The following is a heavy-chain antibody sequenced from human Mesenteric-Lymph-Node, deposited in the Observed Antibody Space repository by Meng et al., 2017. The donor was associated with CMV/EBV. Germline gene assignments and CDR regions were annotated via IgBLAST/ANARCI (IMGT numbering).Heavy chain of an antibody. CDR2: ISSSSSTT. V-gene: IGHV3-48*04. D-gene: IGHD1-26*01. CDR1: GFTFNSHC. Sequence: GGSLRLSCSASGFTFNSHCMNWVRQAPGKGLEWVSYISSSSSTTYYADSVKGRFTISRDTAKNSLYLQMNSLRVEDTAVYYCARGAGWEPRGDYWGQGTLVTVSS. J-gene: IGHJ4*02. CDR3: ARGAGWEPRGDY.